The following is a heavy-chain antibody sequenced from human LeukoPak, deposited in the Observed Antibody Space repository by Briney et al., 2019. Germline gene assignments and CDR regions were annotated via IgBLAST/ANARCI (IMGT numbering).Heavy chain of an antibody. V-gene: IGHV3-48*03. Sequence: PGGSLRLSCSASTFALSSYEMNWVRQAPGKGLEWVSYISRSGSSIYYADSVKGRFTISRDNAEDSLFLQMNSLRAEDTAVYYCAREGLSYAPSAPFFFDLWGQGTLVTVSS. D-gene: IGHD3-16*01. J-gene: IGHJ4*02. CDR1: TFALSSYE. CDR2: ISRSGSSI. CDR3: AREGLSYAPSAPFFFDL.